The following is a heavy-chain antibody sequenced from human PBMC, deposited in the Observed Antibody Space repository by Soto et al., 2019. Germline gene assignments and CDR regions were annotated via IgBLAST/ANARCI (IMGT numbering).Heavy chain of an antibody. Sequence: QVHVVQSGAEVKKPGPSVKVPCKAYGGTFNSFGIKWVRQAPGQGLEWVGGIIPFFGTINYAQKFRGRVTITADASTSTSYMELSSLRSDDTAVYYCAIENWGPGGHYFDYWGQGTLVTVSS. CDR3: AIENWGPGGHYFDY. J-gene: IGHJ4*02. CDR1: GGTFNSFG. D-gene: IGHD7-27*01. CDR2: IIPFFGTI. V-gene: IGHV1-69*01.